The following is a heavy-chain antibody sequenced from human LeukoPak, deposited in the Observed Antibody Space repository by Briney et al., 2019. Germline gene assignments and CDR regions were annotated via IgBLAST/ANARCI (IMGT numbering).Heavy chain of an antibody. J-gene: IGHJ3*02. CDR3: ASLWPYQLSAFDI. Sequence: GGSLRLSCAASGFTFSSYGMHWVRQAPGKGLEWVAVIWYDGSNKYYADSVKGRFTISRDNSKNTLYLQMNSLRAEDTAVYYCASLWPYQLSAFDIWGQGTLVTVSS. D-gene: IGHD2-2*01. V-gene: IGHV3-33*01. CDR2: IWYDGSNK. CDR1: GFTFSSYG.